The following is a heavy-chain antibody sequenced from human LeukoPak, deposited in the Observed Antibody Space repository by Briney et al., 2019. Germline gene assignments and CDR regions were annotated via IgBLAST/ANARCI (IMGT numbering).Heavy chain of an antibody. J-gene: IGHJ4*02. CDR2: ISSSSSTI. V-gene: IGHV3-48*02. CDR1: GGSINSNS. Sequence: ETLSLTCTVSGGSINSNSWTWIRQPPGKGLEWVSYISSSSSTIYYADSVKGRFTISRDNAKNSLYLQMNSLRDEDTAVYYCARDLGYYYDSSGSIYWGQETLVTVSS. D-gene: IGHD3-22*01. CDR3: ARDLGYYYDSSGSIY.